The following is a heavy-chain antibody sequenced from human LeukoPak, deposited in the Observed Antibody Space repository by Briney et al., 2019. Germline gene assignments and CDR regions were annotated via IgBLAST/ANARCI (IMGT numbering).Heavy chain of an antibody. J-gene: IGHJ4*02. CDR2: IYDSGST. CDR3: ARDLISVAGNSFDY. V-gene: IGHV4-39*07. CDR1: GGSISSGFYY. D-gene: IGHD6-19*01. Sequence: SETLSLTCTVSGGSISSGFYYWGWIRQPPGKGLEWIGSIYDSGSTYYNPSLKSRVTISVDTSKNQFSLKLSSVTAADTAVYYCARDLISVAGNSFDYWGQGILVTVSS.